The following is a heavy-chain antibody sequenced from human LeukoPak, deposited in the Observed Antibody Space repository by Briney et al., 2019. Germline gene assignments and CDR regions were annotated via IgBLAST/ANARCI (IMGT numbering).Heavy chain of an antibody. Sequence: GGSLRLSCAASGFTFSSYWMSWVRQAPGKGLEWVANIKQDGSEKYYVDTVKGRFTISRDNAKNSLYLQMNSLRAEDTAVYYCARDPTGDLMGYFDYWGQGTLVTVSS. CDR1: GFTFSSYW. CDR3: ARDPTGDLMGYFDY. D-gene: IGHD7-27*01. V-gene: IGHV3-7*01. J-gene: IGHJ4*02. CDR2: IKQDGSEK.